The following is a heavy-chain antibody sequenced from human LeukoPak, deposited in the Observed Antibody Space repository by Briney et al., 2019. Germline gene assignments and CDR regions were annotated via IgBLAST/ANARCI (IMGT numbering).Heavy chain of an antibody. Sequence: SETLSLTCAVYGGSFSGYYWSWIRQPPGKGLEWIGEINHSGSTNYNPSLKSRVTISVDTSKNQFSLKLSSVTAADTAVYYCASGIAVAGTPGGVFDYWGQGTLVTVSS. V-gene: IGHV4-34*01. CDR1: GGSFSGYY. CDR2: INHSGST. D-gene: IGHD6-19*01. CDR3: ASGIAVAGTPGGVFDY. J-gene: IGHJ4*02.